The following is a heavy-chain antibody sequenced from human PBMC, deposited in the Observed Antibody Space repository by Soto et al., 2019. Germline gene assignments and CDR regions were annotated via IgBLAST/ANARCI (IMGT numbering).Heavy chain of an antibody. J-gene: IGHJ4*02. D-gene: IGHD5-18*01. V-gene: IGHV1-69*13. CDR1: GGTFSSYA. CDR2: IIPIFGTA. Sequence: GASVKVSCKASGGTFSSYAISWVRQAPGQGLEWMGGIIPIFGTANYAQKFQGRVTITADESTSTAYMELSSLRSEDTAVYYCARARGQYPDVDTAMVTVFDYRGQGTPVTVSS. CDR3: ARARGQYPDVDTAMVTVFDY.